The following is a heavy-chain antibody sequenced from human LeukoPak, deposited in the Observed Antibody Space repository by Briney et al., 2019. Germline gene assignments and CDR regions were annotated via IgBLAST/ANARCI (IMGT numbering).Heavy chain of an antibody. D-gene: IGHD3-22*01. CDR2: ISSSSSYI. CDR1: GFTFNTYS. J-gene: IGHJ3*02. Sequence: GGSLRLSCAASGFTFNTYSMNWVRQAPGKGLEWASSISSSSSYIYYADSVKGRFTISRDNAKNSLYLQMNSLRAEDTAVYYCARDLGRSGYYTIDAFDIWGQGTMVTVSS. V-gene: IGHV3-21*01. CDR3: ARDLGRSGYYTIDAFDI.